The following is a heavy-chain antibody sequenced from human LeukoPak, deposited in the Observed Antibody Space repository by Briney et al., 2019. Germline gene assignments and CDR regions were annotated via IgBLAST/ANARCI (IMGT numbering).Heavy chain of an antibody. CDR2: IYTSGST. V-gene: IGHV4-4*07. CDR3: ARHLDGTYCSGGSCYSEALGYYGMDV. CDR1: GGSISSYY. D-gene: IGHD2-15*01. J-gene: IGHJ6*02. Sequence: PSETLSLTCTVSGGSISSYYWSWIRQPAGKGLEWIGRIYTSGSTNYNPSLKSRVTISVDTSKNQFSLKLSSVTAADTAVYYCARHLDGTYCSGGSCYSEALGYYGMDVWGQGTTVTVSS.